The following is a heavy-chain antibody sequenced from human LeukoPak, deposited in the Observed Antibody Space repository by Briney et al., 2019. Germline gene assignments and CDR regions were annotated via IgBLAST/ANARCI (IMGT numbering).Heavy chain of an antibody. CDR1: GFTFSSYG. J-gene: IGHJ4*02. V-gene: IGHV3-30*02. Sequence: GGSLRLSCAASGFTFSSYGMYWVRQAPGKGLEWVAFIRYDGSNEYYADSVKGRFTISRDNSKNTLYLQMNSLRAEDTAVYYCAKAQGYCSSTSCAGDTYYFDYWGQGTLVTVSS. CDR3: AKAQGYCSSTSCAGDTYYFDY. CDR2: IRYDGSNE. D-gene: IGHD2-2*01.